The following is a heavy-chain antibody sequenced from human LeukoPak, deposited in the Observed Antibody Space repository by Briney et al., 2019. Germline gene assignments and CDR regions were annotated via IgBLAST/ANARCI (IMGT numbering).Heavy chain of an antibody. CDR1: GYSFTSYW. J-gene: IGHJ4*02. D-gene: IGHD7-27*01. Sequence: GESLKISFKASGYSFTSYWIGWVRHMPGKGLEWMGIIDPSDSETRYTPSFQGQVTISVDKSLTTAYLQWNSLKASDAPMYYCARQTAMGRSGDYWGQGTLVTVSS. V-gene: IGHV5-51*01. CDR2: IDPSDSET. CDR3: ARQTAMGRSGDY.